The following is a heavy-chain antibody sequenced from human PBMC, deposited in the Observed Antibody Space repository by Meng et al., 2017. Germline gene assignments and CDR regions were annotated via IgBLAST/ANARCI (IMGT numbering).Heavy chain of an antibody. CDR1: GYSFTSYW. V-gene: IGHV5-51*01. D-gene: IGHD1-26*01. Sequence: GESLKISCKGSGYSFTSYWIGWVRQMPGKGLEWMGIIYPGDSDTRYSPSFQGQVTISADKSISTAYLQWSSLKASDTAMYYCAKDGKGIVGATTFDYWGQGILVTVSS. CDR2: IYPGDSDT. CDR3: AKDGKGIVGATTFDY. J-gene: IGHJ4*02.